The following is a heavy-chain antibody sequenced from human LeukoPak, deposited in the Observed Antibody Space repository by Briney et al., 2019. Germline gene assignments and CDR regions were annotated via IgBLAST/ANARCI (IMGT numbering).Heavy chain of an antibody. Sequence: SETLSLTCTLSGVSISRTTYYWAWIRQSPGRGLEWIGEIDPNGNTKYNPSLETRVTISLDTSKNQFSLRLSSVTAAETAIYYCARGRVSNDFWSGYSHNWFDPWGQGALVAVSS. J-gene: IGHJ5*02. CDR3: ARGRVSNDFWSGYSHNWFDP. CDR1: GVSISRTTYY. CDR2: IDPNGNT. D-gene: IGHD3-3*01. V-gene: IGHV4-39*07.